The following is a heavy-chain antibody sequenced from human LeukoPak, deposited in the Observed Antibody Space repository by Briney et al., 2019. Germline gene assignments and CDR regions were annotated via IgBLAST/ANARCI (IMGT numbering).Heavy chain of an antibody. CDR2: IYYSGST. CDR3: ARDLRDSSGYYYEGYFDY. D-gene: IGHD3-22*01. V-gene: IGHV4-59*01. J-gene: IGHJ4*02. Sequence: ETLSLTCTVSGGSISSYYWSWIRQPPGKGLEWIGYIYYSGSTNYNPSLKSRVTITVDTSKNQFSLKLSSVTAADTAVYYCARDLRDSSGYYYEGYFDYWGQGTLVTVSS. CDR1: GGSISSYY.